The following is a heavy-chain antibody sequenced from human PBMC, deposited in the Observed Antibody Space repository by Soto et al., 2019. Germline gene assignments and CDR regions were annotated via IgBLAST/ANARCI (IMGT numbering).Heavy chain of an antibody. Sequence: QVQLVESRGGVVQPGRSLRLSCAASGFTISSYVMYWVRQAPGKGLEWVAVVSYDGNNKYYADSVKGRFTISRDNSKNTLYLQMNSLRAEDTAVYYCARAGCDGGSCYTLVGLRYGMDVWGQGTTVTVSS. CDR3: ARAGCDGGSCYTLVGLRYGMDV. J-gene: IGHJ6*02. CDR1: GFTISSYV. D-gene: IGHD2-15*01. V-gene: IGHV3-30-3*01. CDR2: VSYDGNNK.